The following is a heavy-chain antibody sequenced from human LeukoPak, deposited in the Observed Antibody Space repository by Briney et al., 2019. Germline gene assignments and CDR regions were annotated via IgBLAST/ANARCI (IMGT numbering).Heavy chain of an antibody. Sequence: GGSLRLSCAASGFTFSSYSMNWVRQAPGKGLEWVSSISSSSSYIYYADSVKGRFTISRDNAKNSLYLQMNSLRAEDTAVYYCARDPAELERPSVNYYMDVWGKGTTVTVSS. D-gene: IGHD1-1*01. V-gene: IGHV3-21*01. CDR1: GFTFSSYS. CDR2: ISSSSSYI. J-gene: IGHJ6*03. CDR3: ARDPAELERPSVNYYMDV.